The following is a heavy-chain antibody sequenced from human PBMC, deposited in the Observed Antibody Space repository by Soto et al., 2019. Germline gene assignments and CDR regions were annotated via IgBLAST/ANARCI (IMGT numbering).Heavy chain of an antibody. D-gene: IGHD6-13*01. V-gene: IGHV3-21*01. CDR3: ARARTNWYNDY. CDR1: GFTFSSYS. Sequence: LRLSCAASGFTFSSYSMNWVRLASGKGLEWVSSIRTGGSSVYYPDSVKGRFTISRDDAKSSLYLQMDSLTAEDTAVYYCARARTNWYNDYWGQGALVTVS. CDR2: IRTGGSSV. J-gene: IGHJ4*02.